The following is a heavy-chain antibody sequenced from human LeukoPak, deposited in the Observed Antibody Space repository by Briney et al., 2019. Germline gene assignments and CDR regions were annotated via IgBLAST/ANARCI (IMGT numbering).Heavy chain of an antibody. CDR2: MNPNSGNT. CDR1: GYTFTSYD. CDR3: ARAIHYYGSGSYSDY. Sequence: ASVKVSCKAPGYTFTSYDINWVRQATGQGLEWMGWMNPNSGNTGYAQKFQGRVTMTRNTSISTAYMELSSLRSEDTAMYYCARAIHYYGSGSYSDYWGQGTLVTVSS. J-gene: IGHJ4*02. D-gene: IGHD3-10*01. V-gene: IGHV1-8*01.